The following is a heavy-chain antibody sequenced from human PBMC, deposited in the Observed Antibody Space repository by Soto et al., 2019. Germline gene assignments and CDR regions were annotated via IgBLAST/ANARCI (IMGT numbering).Heavy chain of an antibody. CDR1: GFTFSNYD. D-gene: IGHD1-26*01. V-gene: IGHV3-13*01. J-gene: IGHJ5*02. Sequence: PGGSLRLSCAASGFTFSNYDIHWVRQITGKGLEWVAAIGTGGDTYFPDSVKGRFTISRENVKNSLYLQMNSLRADDTAVYYCVRAGGVGATWSWFDPWGKGTLVTVS. CDR3: VRAGGVGATWSWFDP. CDR2: IGTGGDT.